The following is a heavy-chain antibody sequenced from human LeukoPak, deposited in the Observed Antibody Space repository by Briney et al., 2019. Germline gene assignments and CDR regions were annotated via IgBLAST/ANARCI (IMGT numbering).Heavy chain of an antibody. CDR2: ITPMHDTT. CDR1: GGIFSRYA. Sequence: GSSVKVSCKASGGIFSRYAISWVRQAPGQGLEWMGGITPMHDTTDYAEKLQGRVTITADESTSTVYMDLSSLRSEDTAVYYCAACSSTSLPYNWFDPWGQGSLVTVSS. J-gene: IGHJ5*02. V-gene: IGHV1-69*01. CDR3: AACSSTSLPYNWFDP. D-gene: IGHD2-2*01.